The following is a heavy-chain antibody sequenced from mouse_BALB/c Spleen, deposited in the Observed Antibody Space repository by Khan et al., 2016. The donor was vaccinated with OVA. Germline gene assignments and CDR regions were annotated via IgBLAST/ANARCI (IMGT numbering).Heavy chain of an antibody. J-gene: IGHJ2*01. D-gene: IGHD1-1*01. V-gene: IGHV1-20*02. Sequence: VQLQQSGPELVKPGASVKISCKASGYSFTGYFMNWVMQSHGKSLEWIGRINPHIGETFYNQKFKGKATLTVDESSSTAHMELRSLASEDSEFYYCGRIDGSDFDYWGQGTTLTVSS. CDR2: INPHIGET. CDR3: GRIDGSDFDY. CDR1: GYSFTGYF.